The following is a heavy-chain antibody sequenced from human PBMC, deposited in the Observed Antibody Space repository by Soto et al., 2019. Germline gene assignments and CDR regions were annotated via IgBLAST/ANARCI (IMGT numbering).Heavy chain of an antibody. CDR1: GGAVSGGTYY. Sequence: SETLSLTCTVSGGAVSGGTYYWSWIRQPPGKGLEWIGHIYFTGSTNYNPSLKSRVTMSLDTSRNQFSLKLSSVTAADTAVYYCTRGPPRVQWFDPWGLGTLVTVSS. CDR3: TRGPPRVQWFDP. CDR2: IYFTGST. J-gene: IGHJ5*02. V-gene: IGHV4-61*01.